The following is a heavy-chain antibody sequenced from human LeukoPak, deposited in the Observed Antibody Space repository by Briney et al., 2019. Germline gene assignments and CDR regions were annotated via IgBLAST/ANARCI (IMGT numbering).Heavy chain of an antibody. J-gene: IGHJ6*02. CDR3: ARDAYYDFWSGYYFPTDYYYYGMDV. D-gene: IGHD3-3*01. CDR1: GFTFSSYW. Sequence: GGSLRLSCAASGFTFSSYWMSWVRQAPGKGLEWVANIKQDGSEKYYVGSVKGRFTISRDNAKNSLYLQMNSLRAEDTAVYYCARDAYYDFWSGYYFPTDYYYYGMDVWGQGTTVTVSS. CDR2: IKQDGSEK. V-gene: IGHV3-7*01.